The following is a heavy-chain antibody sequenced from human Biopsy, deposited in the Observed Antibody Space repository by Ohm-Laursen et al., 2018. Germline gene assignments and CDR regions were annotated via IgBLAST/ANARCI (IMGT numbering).Heavy chain of an antibody. J-gene: IGHJ4*02. CDR2: IYSGGNT. Sequence: GTLSLTCAVSGDSLTSGPENWSWIRQSPGQGLEYIGFIYSGGNTNYNPSLKNRVTMSVDTSKNQFYLKLYSVAAADTAVYYCARGRRTSGWPYFDNWGQGALVIVSP. CDR1: GDSLTSGPEN. V-gene: IGHV4-61*01. D-gene: IGHD6-19*01. CDR3: ARGRRTSGWPYFDN.